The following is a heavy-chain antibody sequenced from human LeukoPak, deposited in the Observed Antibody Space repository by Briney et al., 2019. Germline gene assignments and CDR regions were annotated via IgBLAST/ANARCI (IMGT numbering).Heavy chain of an antibody. CDR2: ISGSTGRGGNT. Sequence: PGGSLRLSCAASGFNFRNYVMSWVRQAPGKGLEWVSTISGSTGRGGNTYYADSVKGRFTISRDNSKNTLYLQMNSLRAEDTAVYYCAKAQDIVVPDYFDYWGQGTLVTVSS. D-gene: IGHD2-15*01. CDR1: GFNFRNYV. J-gene: IGHJ4*02. V-gene: IGHV3-23*01. CDR3: AKAQDIVVPDYFDY.